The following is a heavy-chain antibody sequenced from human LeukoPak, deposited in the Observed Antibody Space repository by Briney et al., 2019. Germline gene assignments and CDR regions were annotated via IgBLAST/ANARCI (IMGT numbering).Heavy chain of an antibody. J-gene: IGHJ4*02. V-gene: IGHV3-23*01. D-gene: IGHD1-26*01. CDR2: IGGSGVTT. CDR3: AKDGIVGPTREFDY. Sequence: QPGGSLRLSCAASGFTFSNYAMSWVRQAPGKGLEWISTIGGSGVTTYYADSLKGRFTISRDNSKNTLYLQMNGLRAEDTAVYYCAKDGIVGPTREFDYWGQGTLVTVSS. CDR1: GFTFSNYA.